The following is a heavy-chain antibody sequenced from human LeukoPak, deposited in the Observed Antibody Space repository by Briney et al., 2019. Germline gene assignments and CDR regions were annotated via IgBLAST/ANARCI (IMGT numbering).Heavy chain of an antibody. J-gene: IGHJ5*02. Sequence: GGSLRLSCAASGFTVSSTYMNWVRQVPGKGLEWVSVIYGGGTTFYADSVKGRFTVSRDNSKNTLFLQMNSLRAEDTAVYYCARALALGGWLDPWGRGTLVTVSS. D-gene: IGHD3-16*01. CDR3: ARALALGGWLDP. CDR2: IYGGGTT. CDR1: GFTVSSTY. V-gene: IGHV3-53*01.